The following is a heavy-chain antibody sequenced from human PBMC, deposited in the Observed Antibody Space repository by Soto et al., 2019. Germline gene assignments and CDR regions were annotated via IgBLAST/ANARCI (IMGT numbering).Heavy chain of an antibody. CDR3: ARDSGSYGLDY. CDR1: GGTFSSYA. J-gene: IGHJ4*02. D-gene: IGHD1-26*01. Sequence: QVQLVQSGAEVKKPGSSVKVSCKASGGTFSSYAISWVRQAPGQGLEWMGGIIPIFGTANYAQKFQGRVTITADETTSTAYMDLSSLRSEETALYDFARDSGSYGLDYRVQGTLVTVSS. V-gene: IGHV1-69*01. CDR2: IIPIFGTA.